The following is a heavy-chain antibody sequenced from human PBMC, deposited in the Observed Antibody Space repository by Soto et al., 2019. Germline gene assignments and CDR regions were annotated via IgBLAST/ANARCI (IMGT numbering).Heavy chain of an antibody. J-gene: IGHJ4*02. Sequence: GSHRLSYAPSGFTFSSCAMGWDRQTTGKGLEWVSDIIDSGGSTYYADSVKGRFTISRDNSKSTLYLQMNSLRVEDTALYYCANTANVWNPYYSDYWGQGILVTGSS. CDR2: IIDSGGST. D-gene: IGHD1-1*01. CDR3: ANTANVWNPYYSDY. CDR1: GFTFSSCA. V-gene: IGHV3-23*01.